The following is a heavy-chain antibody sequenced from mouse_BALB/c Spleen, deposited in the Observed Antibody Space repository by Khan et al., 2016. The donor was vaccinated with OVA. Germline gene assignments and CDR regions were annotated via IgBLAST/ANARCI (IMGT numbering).Heavy chain of an antibody. V-gene: IGHV1-7*01. CDR1: GYTFTSYW. CDR3: ARDSIDY. CDR2: INPTSGYT. J-gene: IGHJ2*01. Sequence: VELVESGAELAKPGASVKMSCKASGYTFTSYWMHWIKQRPGQGLEWIGYINPTSGYTDYNQKFKDKATLTADKSSSTAYMQLNSLTSDDSAVYYCARDSIDYWGQGTTLTVSS.